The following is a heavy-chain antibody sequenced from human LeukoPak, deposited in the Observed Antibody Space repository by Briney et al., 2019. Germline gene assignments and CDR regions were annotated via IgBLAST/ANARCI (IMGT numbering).Heavy chain of an antibody. CDR2: ISSSSSTI. V-gene: IGHV3-48*04. Sequence: PGGSLRLSCAASGFTFSSYSMNWVRQAPGKGLEWVSYISSSSSTIYYADSVKGRFTISRDNAKNSLYLQVNSLRAEDTAVYYCARDRIQLWLRVLDYFDYWGQGTLVTVSS. J-gene: IGHJ4*02. D-gene: IGHD5-18*01. CDR3: ARDRIQLWLRVLDYFDY. CDR1: GFTFSSYS.